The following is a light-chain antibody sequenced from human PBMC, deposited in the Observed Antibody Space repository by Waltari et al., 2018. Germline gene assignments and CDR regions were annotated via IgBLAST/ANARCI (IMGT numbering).Light chain of an antibody. CDR3: QSYDNSLSVI. V-gene: IGLV1-40*01. CDR1: SSNIGVGFD. CDR2: CNH. Sequence: QSVLTQPPSASGAPGQRVTISCPGSSSNIGVGFDVHWYQQLPGTPPRLLTDCNHNRPPGVPDRVAGSKSGTSASRAISGLQAEDEADYYCQSYDNSLSVIFGGGTKLTVL. J-gene: IGLJ2*01.